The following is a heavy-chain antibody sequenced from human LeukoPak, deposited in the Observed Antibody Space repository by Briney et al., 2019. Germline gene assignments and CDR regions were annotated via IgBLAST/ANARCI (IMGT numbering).Heavy chain of an antibody. CDR1: GYTFTSYG. V-gene: IGHV1-18*01. CDR2: VSGYNGHT. D-gene: IGHD2-21*02. J-gene: IGHJ5*02. CDR3: ARDPARRIVVVTVWFDP. Sequence: GASVKVSCKASGYTFTSYGISWVRQAPGQGLEWIGWVSGYNGHTNYAQRLQGRITMTTDTSTTTAYMELRNLRSDDTAVYYCARDPARRIVVVTVWFDPWGQGTLVTVSS.